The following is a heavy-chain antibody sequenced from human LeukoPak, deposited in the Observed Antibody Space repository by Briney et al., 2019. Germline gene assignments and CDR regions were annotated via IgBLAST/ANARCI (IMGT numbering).Heavy chain of an antibody. V-gene: IGHV4-4*07. CDR3: ARDTSIWGHNWFDP. J-gene: IGHJ5*02. D-gene: IGHD3-16*01. CDR2: IYTSGST. CDR1: GGSISSYY. Sequence: PSETLSLTCTVSGGSISSYYWSWIRQPAGKGLEWIGRIYTSGSTNYNPSLKSRVTMSVDTSKNQFSLKLSSVTAADTAVYYCARDTSIWGHNWFDPWGQGTLVTVSS.